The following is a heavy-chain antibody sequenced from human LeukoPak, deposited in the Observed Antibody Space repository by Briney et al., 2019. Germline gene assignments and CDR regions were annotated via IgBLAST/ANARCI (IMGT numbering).Heavy chain of an antibody. D-gene: IGHD3-16*01. J-gene: IGHJ4*02. CDR1: GDSVSSNRAA. V-gene: IGHV6-1*01. CDR3: ARDQTGDLQFDY. Sequence: SQTLSLTCAISGDSVSSNRAAWNWIRQSPSRGLEWLGRTNYRSKWYNNYAVSVKSRITINPDTSKNQFSLQLNSVTPEDTAVYFCARDQTGDLQFDYWGQGTLVTVSS. CDR2: TNYRSKWYN.